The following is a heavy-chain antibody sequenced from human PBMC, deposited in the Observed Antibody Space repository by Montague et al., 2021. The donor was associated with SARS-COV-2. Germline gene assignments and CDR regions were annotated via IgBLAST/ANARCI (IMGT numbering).Heavy chain of an antibody. CDR3: ARERWAVGVSFDY. D-gene: IGHD1-26*01. CDR1: GDSVSGNSAT. J-gene: IGHJ4*02. Sequence: CAISGDSVSGNSATWHWSRRSPSKCLEWLGRTYYRSRWSNDYAVSVRSRIIINPDTSTNQFSLQLSSVTPEDTAVFFCARERWAVGVSFDYWGQGTLVTVSS. CDR2: TYYRSRWSN. V-gene: IGHV6-1*01.